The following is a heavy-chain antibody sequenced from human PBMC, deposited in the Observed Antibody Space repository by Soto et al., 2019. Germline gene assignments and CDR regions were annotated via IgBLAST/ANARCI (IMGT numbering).Heavy chain of an antibody. CDR1: GDAIRDFY. CDR2: LYSSGIT. CDR3: VRDCSGGGCYSDYGMDV. V-gene: IGHV4-4*07. J-gene: IGHJ6*01. Sequence: QVQLQESGTGLVKPSGTLSLTCTASGDAIRDFYWSWIRQPAGKGLEFIGRLYSSGITDYNPSLNSRVTMSVGRSNNQFSLQLTSVTAADTAVYYCVRDCSGGGCYSDYGMDVWGPGTTVTVSS. D-gene: IGHD2-15*01.